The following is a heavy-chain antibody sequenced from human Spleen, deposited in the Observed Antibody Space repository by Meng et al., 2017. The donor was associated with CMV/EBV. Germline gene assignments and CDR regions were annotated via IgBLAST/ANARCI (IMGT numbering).Heavy chain of an antibody. J-gene: IGHJ6*02. CDR2: ISSSGTSR. V-gene: IGHV3-21*04. CDR3: AKDRGYRTYNGLDV. D-gene: IGHD3-10*01. Sequence: GESLKISCAASGFTFSDYVMNWVRQAPEKGLEWVSSISSSGTSRSYADSLKGRFTISRDNAKNSLYLQMSSLRAEDTAIYYCAKDRGYRTYNGLDVWGQGTTVTVSS. CDR1: GFTFSDYV.